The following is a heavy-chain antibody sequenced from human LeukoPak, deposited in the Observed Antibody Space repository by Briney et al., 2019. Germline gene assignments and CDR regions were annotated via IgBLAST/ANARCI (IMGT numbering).Heavy chain of an antibody. V-gene: IGHV3-23*01. CDR1: GFTFSSYT. CDR2: ITTSDGNT. D-gene: IGHD7-27*01. J-gene: IGHJ4*02. Sequence: GGSLRLSCAASGFTFSSYTMSWVRQAPGKGLEWVSAITTSDGNTYYADSVKGRFTVSRDNSKNTLFLQMNSLRAEDTAVYYCAKDGGLWVSAHWGDSWGRGTLVTVSS. CDR3: AKDGGLWVSAHWGDS.